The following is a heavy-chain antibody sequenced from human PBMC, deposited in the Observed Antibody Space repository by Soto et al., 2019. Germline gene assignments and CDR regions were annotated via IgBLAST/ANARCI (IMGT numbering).Heavy chain of an antibody. D-gene: IGHD5-12*01. CDR1: GGSISSSSYY. V-gene: IGHV4-39*07. CDR3: ARDGDGYDH. Sequence: PSETLSLTCTVSGGSISSSSYYWGWIRQPPGKGLEWIGSIYYSGSTYYNPSLKSRVTISVDTSKNQFSLKLSSVTAADTAVYYCARDGDGYDHWGQGTLVTVSS. J-gene: IGHJ1*01. CDR2: IYYSGST.